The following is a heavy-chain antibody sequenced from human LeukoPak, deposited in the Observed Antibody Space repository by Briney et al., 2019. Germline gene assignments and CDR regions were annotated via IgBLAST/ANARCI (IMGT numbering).Heavy chain of an antibody. D-gene: IGHD2-15*01. CDR2: INSDGSST. Sequence: GGSLRLSCAASGFTFSSYWMHWVRQAPGKGLVWVSRINSDGSSTSYADSVKGRFTISRDNAKNTLYLQMNSLRVDDTAVYYCAKDRSDNTSWYVGSHWGQGTLVTVSS. J-gene: IGHJ4*02. CDR1: GFTFSSYW. V-gene: IGHV3-74*01. CDR3: AKDRSDNTSWYVGSH.